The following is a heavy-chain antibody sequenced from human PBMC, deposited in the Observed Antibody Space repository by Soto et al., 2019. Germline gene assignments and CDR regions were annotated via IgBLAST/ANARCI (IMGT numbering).Heavy chain of an antibody. V-gene: IGHV3-23*01. CDR3: AKVYRGYCSGGSCSRMDV. Sequence: GSLRLSCAASGFTFSSYAMSWVRQAPGKGLEWVSAISGSGGSTYYADSVKGRFTISRGNSKNTLYLQMNSLRAEDTAVYYCAKVYRGYCSGGSCSRMDVWGQGTMVTVSS. CDR1: GFTFSSYA. D-gene: IGHD2-15*01. J-gene: IGHJ6*02. CDR2: ISGSGGST.